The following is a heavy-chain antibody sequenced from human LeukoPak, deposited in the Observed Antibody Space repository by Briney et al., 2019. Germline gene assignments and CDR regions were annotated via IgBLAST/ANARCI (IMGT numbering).Heavy chain of an antibody. CDR1: GGSISSGGYY. CDR3: ARRGLLGYCSGTSCYLGAFDI. J-gene: IGHJ3*02. V-gene: IGHV4-30-2*01. CDR2: IFHSGST. D-gene: IGHD2-2*03. Sequence: SQTLSLTCTVSGGSISSGGYYWSWIRQPLGKGLEWIGFIFHSGSTYYNPSLKSRVTISVDRSKNQFSLKLSSVTAADTALYYCARRGLLGYCSGTSCYLGAFDIWGQGTMVTVSS.